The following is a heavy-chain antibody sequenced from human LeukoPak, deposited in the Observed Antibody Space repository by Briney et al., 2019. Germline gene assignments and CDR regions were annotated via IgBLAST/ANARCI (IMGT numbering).Heavy chain of an antibody. CDR2: IYDSGNA. Sequence: SETLSLTCTVSGGSVRSGGYCLNWTRQHPGEGLEWIGFIYDSGNAYYNPSYNPSLKSRVTISVDTSENQFSLKLTSVTAADTAVYYCARGVFYCSSTSCPHYYYYGMDVWGQGTTVTVSS. CDR3: ARGVFYCSSTSCPHYYYYGMDV. J-gene: IGHJ6*02. V-gene: IGHV4-31*03. CDR1: GGSVRSGGYC. D-gene: IGHD2-2*01.